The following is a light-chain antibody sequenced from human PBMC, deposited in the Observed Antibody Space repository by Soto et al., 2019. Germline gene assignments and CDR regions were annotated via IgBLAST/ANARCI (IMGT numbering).Light chain of an antibody. Sequence: EIVLTQSPGTLSLSPGERATLSCRASQSVSSSYLAWYQQKPGQAPRLLIYGASNRATGIPDRFSGSGSGTDFALTISRLEPEDVAVYYCQQYRSSPPYTFGQGTKLEI. J-gene: IGKJ2*01. CDR3: QQYRSSPPYT. V-gene: IGKV3-20*01. CDR2: GAS. CDR1: QSVSSSY.